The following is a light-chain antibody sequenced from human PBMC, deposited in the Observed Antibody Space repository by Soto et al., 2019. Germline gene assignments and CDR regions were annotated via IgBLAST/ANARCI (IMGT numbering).Light chain of an antibody. J-gene: IGLJ2*01. CDR3: SSYAGNNNLI. CDR2: EVS. CDR1: SSDVGGDYNY. V-gene: IGLV2-8*01. Sequence: QSALTQPPSASGSPGQSVTISCTGTSSDVGGDYNYVSWYQHHPGKVPKLTVYEVSKRPSGVPDRFYGSRSGNTASLTVSGLQAEDEADYFCSSYAGNNNLIFGGGTKVTVL.